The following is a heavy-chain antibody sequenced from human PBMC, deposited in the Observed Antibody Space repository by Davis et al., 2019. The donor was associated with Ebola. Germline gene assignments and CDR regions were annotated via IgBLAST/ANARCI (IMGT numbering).Heavy chain of an antibody. V-gene: IGHV3-30*02. CDR3: AKGGDMDV. J-gene: IGHJ6*02. Sequence: GGSLRLSCAASGFTFSSYGMHWVRQAPGKGLEWVAIITATGSYKYYGDSVKGRFTVSRDDSKNTLYLQLNSLTTEDTAVYYCAKGGDMDVWGQGITVTVSS. CDR2: ITATGSYK. CDR1: GFTFSSYG. D-gene: IGHD3-16*01.